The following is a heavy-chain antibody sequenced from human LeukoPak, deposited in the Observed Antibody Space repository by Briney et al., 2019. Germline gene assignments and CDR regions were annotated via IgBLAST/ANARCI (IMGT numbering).Heavy chain of an antibody. D-gene: IGHD3-22*01. Sequence: GASVEVSCKVSGYTLTELSMHWVRQAPGKGLEWMGGFDPEDGETIYAQKFQGRVTMTEDTSTDTAYMELSSLRSEDTAVYYCATDTYYYDSSGYEWDYWGQGTLVTVSS. J-gene: IGHJ4*02. CDR3: ATDTYYYDSSGYEWDY. CDR1: GYTLTELS. V-gene: IGHV1-24*01. CDR2: FDPEDGET.